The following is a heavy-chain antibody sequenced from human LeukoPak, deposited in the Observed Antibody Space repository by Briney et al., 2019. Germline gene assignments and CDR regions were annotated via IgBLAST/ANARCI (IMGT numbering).Heavy chain of an antibody. V-gene: IGHV2-5*02. CDR2: TYWDDDK. J-gene: IGHJ4*02. CDR3: AHRRYYYDSSGYHLAPFDY. Sequence: ESGPTLVKPTQTLTLTCTFSGFSLSTSGVGVGWIRQPPGKALEWLALTYWDDDKRYSPSLKSRLTITKDTSKNQVVLTMTNMDPVDTATYYCAHRRYYYDSSGYHLAPFDYWGQGTLVTVSS. D-gene: IGHD3-22*01. CDR1: GFSLSTSGVG.